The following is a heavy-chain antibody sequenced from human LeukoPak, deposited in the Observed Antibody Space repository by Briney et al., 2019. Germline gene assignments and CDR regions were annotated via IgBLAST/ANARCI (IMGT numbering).Heavy chain of an antibody. D-gene: IGHD3-22*01. CDR2: IISFFGTT. Sequence: SVKVSCKASGGTFSSYTISWVRQAPGQGLEWMGGIISFFGTTNYAQNFQGRVKITADESTGTAYMELSSLRSEDTAVYYCARDLRYDSSGHYYLPTPWGQGTRVTVSS. CDR1: GGTFSSYT. V-gene: IGHV1-69*13. CDR3: ARDLRYDSSGHYYLPTP. J-gene: IGHJ5*02.